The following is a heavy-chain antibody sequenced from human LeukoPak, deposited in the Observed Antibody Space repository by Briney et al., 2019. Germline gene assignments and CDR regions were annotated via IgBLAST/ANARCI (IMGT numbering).Heavy chain of an antibody. Sequence: GRSLRLSCAASGFAFNNYAMHWVRQAPGKGLEWVAVLSNDGSIKYYADSVKGRFTISRDNSKNTLYLQMNSLRAEDTAVYYCAVGGSDYYYGMDVWGQGTTVTVSS. CDR3: AVGGSDYYYGMDV. V-gene: IGHV3-30-3*01. CDR2: LSNDGSIK. D-gene: IGHD3-16*01. J-gene: IGHJ6*02. CDR1: GFAFNNYA.